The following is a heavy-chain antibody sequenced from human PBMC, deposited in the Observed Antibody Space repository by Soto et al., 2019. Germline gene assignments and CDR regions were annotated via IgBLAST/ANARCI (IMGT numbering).Heavy chain of an antibody. CDR3: AKSIGGVKASGGTGNWIDP. D-gene: IGHD2-15*01. Sequence: QVQLVESGGGVVQPGGSLRLSCAASGFMFSGYGMHWIRQAPGNGLEWVAVVSHDGVDNYYGDSVMGRCTVSRDDSKNTLFLQIDRVTADDSGVYYCAKSIGGVKASGGTGNWIDPWGQGTLVTVSS. V-gene: IGHV3-30*18. CDR2: VSHDGVDN. J-gene: IGHJ5*02. CDR1: GFMFSGYG.